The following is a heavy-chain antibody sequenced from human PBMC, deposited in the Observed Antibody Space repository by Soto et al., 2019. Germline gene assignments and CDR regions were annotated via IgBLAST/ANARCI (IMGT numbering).Heavy chain of an antibody. J-gene: IGHJ1*01. CDR1: GFTFSSYA. V-gene: IGHV3-23*01. CDR3: ARLPNNGVVGYFQH. CDR2: ISGSGGST. D-gene: IGHD2-8*01. Sequence: EVHLLESGGGLVQPGGSLRLSCAASGFTFSSYAMSWVRQAPGKGLEWVSAISGSGGSTYYADSVKGRFTISRDNSKNTLYLQMNSLRAEDTAVYYCARLPNNGVVGYFQHWGQGTLVTVSS.